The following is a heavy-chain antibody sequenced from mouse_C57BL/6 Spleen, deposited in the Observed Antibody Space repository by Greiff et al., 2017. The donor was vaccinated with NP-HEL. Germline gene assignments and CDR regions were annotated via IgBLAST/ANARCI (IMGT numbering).Heavy chain of an antibody. CDR2: IDPANGNT. CDR3: ARSSGAMDY. D-gene: IGHD3-1*01. V-gene: IGHV14-3*01. Sequence: EVQLQQSVAELVRPGASVKLSCTASGFHIKNTYMHWVKQRPEQGLEWIGRIDPANGNTKYAPKFQGKATITADTSSNTAYLQLSSLTSEDTAIYYCARSSGAMDYWGQGTSVTVSS. J-gene: IGHJ4*01. CDR1: GFHIKNTY.